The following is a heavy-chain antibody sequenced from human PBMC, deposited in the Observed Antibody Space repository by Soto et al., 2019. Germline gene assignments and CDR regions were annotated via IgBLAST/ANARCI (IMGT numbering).Heavy chain of an antibody. V-gene: IGHV1-46*01. Sequence: ASVKVSCKASGGTFSSYYMHWVRQAPGQGLEWMGIINPSGGSTSYAQKFQGRVTMTRDTSTSTVYMELSSLRSEDTAVYYCAREEKKQSTMIVVVITTKYAFDIWGQGTMVTVSS. D-gene: IGHD3-22*01. CDR3: AREEKKQSTMIVVVITTKYAFDI. CDR2: INPSGGST. CDR1: GGTFSSYY. J-gene: IGHJ3*02.